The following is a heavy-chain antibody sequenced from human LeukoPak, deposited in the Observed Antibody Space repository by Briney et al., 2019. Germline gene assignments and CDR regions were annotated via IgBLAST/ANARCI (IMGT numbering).Heavy chain of an antibody. CDR2: INPNSGGT. Sequence: ASVKVSYQASGYTFTGYYMHWVRQAPGQGLEWMGWINPNSGGTNYAQKFQGRVTMTTDTSTSTAYMELRSLRSDDTAVYYCARMARIWIGESWYNWFDPWGQGTLVTVSS. V-gene: IGHV1-2*02. J-gene: IGHJ5*02. CDR1: GYTFTGYY. D-gene: IGHD3-10*01. CDR3: ARMARIWIGESWYNWFDP.